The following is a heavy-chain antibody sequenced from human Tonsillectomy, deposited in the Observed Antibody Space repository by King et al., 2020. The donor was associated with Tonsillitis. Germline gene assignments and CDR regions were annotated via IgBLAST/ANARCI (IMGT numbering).Heavy chain of an antibody. J-gene: IGHJ4*02. D-gene: IGHD1-26*01. Sequence: VQLVESGGGLVQPGGSLRLSCAASGFTFSSYEMNWVRPAPGKGLEWVSDISSSGNNIYYADFVKGRFTISRDNAKNSLYLQMNSLRVEDTALYYCAGGSYFKIDYWGQGTLVTVSS. V-gene: IGHV3-48*03. CDR2: ISSSGNNI. CDR3: AGGSYFKIDY. CDR1: GFTFSSYE.